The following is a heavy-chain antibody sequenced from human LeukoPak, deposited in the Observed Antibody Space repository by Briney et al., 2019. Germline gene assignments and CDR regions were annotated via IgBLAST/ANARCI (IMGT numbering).Heavy chain of an antibody. V-gene: IGHV1-2*02. CDR2: INPNTGDT. Sequence: ASVKVSCKASGYTFTGYHMHWVRQAPGQGLEWMGWINPNTGDTNYAQKFQGRVTMTRDTSISTAYMELSRLRSDDTAVYYCARSTLIAVAGRGKPAQPIYWGQGTLVTVSS. D-gene: IGHD6-19*01. CDR3: ARSTLIAVAGRGKPAQPIY. CDR1: GYTFTGYH. J-gene: IGHJ4*02.